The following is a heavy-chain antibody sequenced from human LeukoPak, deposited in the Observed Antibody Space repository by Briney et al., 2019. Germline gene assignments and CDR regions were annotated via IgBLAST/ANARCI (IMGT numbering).Heavy chain of an antibody. J-gene: IGHJ6*03. V-gene: IGHV1-2*02. D-gene: IGHD5-18*01. Sequence: ASVKVSCKASGYTFTGYYMHWVRQAPGQGLEWMGWINPNSGGTNYAQKFQGRVTMTRDTSISTAYMELSRLRSDDTAVYYCARAGARGYSYGDYYYYYMDVWGKGTTVAVSS. CDR1: GYTFTGYY. CDR3: ARAGARGYSYGDYYYYYMDV. CDR2: INPNSGGT.